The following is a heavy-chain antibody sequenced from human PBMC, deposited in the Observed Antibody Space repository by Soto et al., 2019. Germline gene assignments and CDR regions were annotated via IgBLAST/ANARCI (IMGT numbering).Heavy chain of an antibody. J-gene: IGHJ6*02. CDR1: GFSLRHRGMC. V-gene: IGHV2-70*01. CDR3: AGTQSNTAMVSYGMDV. D-gene: IGHD5-18*01. CDR2: IDWDDDK. Sequence: GSPRVNPPQTLTITCTFAGFSLRHRGMCVSWIRQPPGKALELLALIDWDDDKYYSTSLKTRLTISEDTSKNQVVLTMTNMDPVDTATYYCAGTQSNTAMVSYGMDVWGQRTTVTV.